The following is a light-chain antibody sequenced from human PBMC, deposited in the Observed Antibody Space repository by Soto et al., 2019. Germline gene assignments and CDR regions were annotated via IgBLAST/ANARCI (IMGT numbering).Light chain of an antibody. J-gene: IGLJ3*02. CDR2: DVT. V-gene: IGLV2-11*01. CDR1: SSDVGFYNY. CDR3: CSYAGSFTWV. Sequence: QSALTQPRSVSGSPGQSVTISCTGTSSDVGFYNYVSWYQQLPGKAPKLMIYDVTKWPSGVPDRFSGSKSGNTASLTISGLQAEDEADYYCCSYAGSFTWVFGGGTKVTVL.